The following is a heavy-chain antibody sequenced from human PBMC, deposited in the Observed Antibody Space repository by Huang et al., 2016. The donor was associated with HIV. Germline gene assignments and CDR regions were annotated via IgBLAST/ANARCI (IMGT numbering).Heavy chain of an antibody. J-gene: IGHJ4*02. V-gene: IGHV3-30-3*01. CDR3: ARSEPSRYYFDY. CDR1: GFTFSNYA. Sequence: QVQLVESGGGVVQPGTSLRLSCAASGFTFSNYAMNWVRQAPGKGVEWVAVISNEGSTKYYADSVKGRFTISRDNSKSTVYLQMNSLRAEDTAVYYCARSEPSRYYFDYWGQGTLVTVSS. CDR2: ISNEGSTK.